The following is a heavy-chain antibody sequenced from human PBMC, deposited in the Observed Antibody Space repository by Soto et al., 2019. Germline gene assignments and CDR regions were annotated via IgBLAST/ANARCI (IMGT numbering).Heavy chain of an antibody. CDR2: ISAYNGNT. Sequence: ASVKVSCKASGGTFSSYAISWVRQAPGQGLEWMGWISAYNGNTNYAQKLQGRVTMTTDTSTSTAYMELSSLRSEDTAVYYCARSGDYYDSSGYYFDYWGQGTLVTVSS. CDR3: ARSGDYYDSSGYYFDY. V-gene: IGHV1-18*01. D-gene: IGHD3-22*01. CDR1: GGTFSSYA. J-gene: IGHJ4*02.